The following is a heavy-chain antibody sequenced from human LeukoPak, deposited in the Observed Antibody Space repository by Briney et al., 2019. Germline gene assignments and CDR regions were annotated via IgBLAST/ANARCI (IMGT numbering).Heavy chain of an antibody. V-gene: IGHV4-38-2*02. CDR1: GGSISSGYY. CDR2: IYHSGST. D-gene: IGHD2-2*01. CDR3: ARLPPRRTRDIVVVPAAVVDY. Sequence: PSETLSLTCTVSGGSISSGYYWGWIRQPPGKGLEWIGSIYHSGSTYYNPSLKSRVTISVDTSKNQFSLKLSSVTAADTAVYYCARLPPRRTRDIVVVPAAVVDYWGQGTLVTVSS. J-gene: IGHJ4*02.